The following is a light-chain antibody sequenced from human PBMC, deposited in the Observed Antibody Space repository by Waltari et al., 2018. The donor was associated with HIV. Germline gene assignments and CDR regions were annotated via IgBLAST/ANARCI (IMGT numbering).Light chain of an antibody. CDR1: SSDVGSYNL. J-gene: IGLJ2*01. CDR3: CSYAGSSTPV. Sequence: QSALTQPASVSGSPGQSITIPCTGTSSDVGSYNLFSWYQQHPGKAPKLMIYEVSKRPSGVSNRFSGSKSGNTASLTISGLQAEDEADYYYCSYAGSSTPVFGGGTKLTVL. V-gene: IGLV2-23*02. CDR2: EVS.